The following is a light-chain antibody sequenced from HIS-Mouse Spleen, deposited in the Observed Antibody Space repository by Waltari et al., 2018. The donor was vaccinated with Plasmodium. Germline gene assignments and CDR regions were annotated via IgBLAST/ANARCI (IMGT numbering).Light chain of an antibody. CDR1: KSVSSN. Sequence: EIVMTQSPATLSVSQGERATLSCRARKSVSSNLAWYQQKPGQAPRPLIYGASTRATVMLARFSGSGAGTEFTLTISSLQSEDFAVYYCQQYNNWSFTFGPGTKVDIK. V-gene: IGKV3-15*01. CDR3: QQYNNWSFT. CDR2: GAS. J-gene: IGKJ3*01.